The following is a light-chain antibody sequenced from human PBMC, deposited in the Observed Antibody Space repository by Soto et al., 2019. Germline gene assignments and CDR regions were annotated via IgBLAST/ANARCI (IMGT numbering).Light chain of an antibody. CDR3: SSYAGSNIWV. Sequence: QSALTQPPSASGSPGQSVTISCTGTSSDVGGYNYVSWYQQHPGKAPKLMIYKVSERPSGVPDRFSGSKSGNTASLTVSGLQAEDEADYYCSSYAGSNIWVFGTGTQLTVL. CDR2: KVS. J-gene: IGLJ1*01. CDR1: SSDVGGYNY. V-gene: IGLV2-8*01.